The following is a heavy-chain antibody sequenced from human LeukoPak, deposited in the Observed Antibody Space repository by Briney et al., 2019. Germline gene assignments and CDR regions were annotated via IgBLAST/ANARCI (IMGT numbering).Heavy chain of an antibody. D-gene: IGHD6-13*01. V-gene: IGHV3-48*04. CDR2: INSNSDTV. CDR1: GFTFRTYG. J-gene: IGHJ4*02. Sequence: GGSLRLSCAASGFTFRTYGMNWVRQAPGKGLEWISYINSNSDTVHYSNSVEGRFTISRDNAKNSLYLQMNSLRAEDTAIYYCARRVSSSWYYFDYWGQGTLVTVSS. CDR3: ARRVSSSWYYFDY.